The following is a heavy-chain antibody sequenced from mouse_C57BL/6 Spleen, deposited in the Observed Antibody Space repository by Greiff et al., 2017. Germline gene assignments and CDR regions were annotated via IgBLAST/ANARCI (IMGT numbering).Heavy chain of an antibody. CDR1: GFSLTSYG. V-gene: IGHV2-2*01. CDR3: ARKGDFYYGYDGHAWFAY. Sequence: QVQLQQSGPGLVQPSQSLSITCTVSGFSLTSYGVHWVRQSPGKGLEWLGVIWSGGSTDYNAAFISRLSISKDNSKSQVFFKMNSLQADDTAIYYCARKGDFYYGYDGHAWFAYWGQGTLVTVSA. D-gene: IGHD2-2*01. J-gene: IGHJ3*01. CDR2: IWSGGST.